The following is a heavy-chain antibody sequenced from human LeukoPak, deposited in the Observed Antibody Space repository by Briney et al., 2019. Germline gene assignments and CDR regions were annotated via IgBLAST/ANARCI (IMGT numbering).Heavy chain of an antibody. J-gene: IGHJ4*02. CDR3: ARDREGLVPAAGHFDY. Sequence: GGSLRLSCAASGFTFSDYYMSWIRQAPGKGLEWASYISSSSSTIYYADSVKGRFTISRDNAKNSLYLQMNSLRAEDTAVYYCARDREGLVPAAGHFDYWGQGTLVTVSS. V-gene: IGHV3-11*04. CDR2: ISSSSSTI. D-gene: IGHD2-2*01. CDR1: GFTFSDYY.